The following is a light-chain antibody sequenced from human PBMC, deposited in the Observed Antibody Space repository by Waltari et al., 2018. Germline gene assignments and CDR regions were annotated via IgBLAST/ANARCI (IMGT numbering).Light chain of an antibody. Sequence: QSVLTQPPSASGTPGQKVTISCSGSSSNIGSNYVYWYQQLPGTAPKLLNYMNNQRPSGVPDRFSGSKSGTSASLAISGLRSEDEADYYCAAWDDSLSGVVFGGGTKLTVL. CDR1: SSNIGSNY. V-gene: IGLV1-47*01. CDR3: AAWDDSLSGVV. CDR2: MNN. J-gene: IGLJ2*01.